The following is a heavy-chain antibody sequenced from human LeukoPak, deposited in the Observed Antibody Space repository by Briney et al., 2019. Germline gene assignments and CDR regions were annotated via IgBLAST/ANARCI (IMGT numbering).Heavy chain of an antibody. J-gene: IGHJ4*02. Sequence: GGSLRLSCAASGFTFSSYSMNWVRQAPGKGLECVSYISSSSSTIYYADSVEGRFTISRDNAKNSLYLQMNSLRAEDTAVYYCARDQVSVAGTGIDYWGQGTLVTVSS. CDR3: ARDQVSVAGTGIDY. V-gene: IGHV3-48*01. D-gene: IGHD6-19*01. CDR2: ISSSSSTI. CDR1: GFTFSSYS.